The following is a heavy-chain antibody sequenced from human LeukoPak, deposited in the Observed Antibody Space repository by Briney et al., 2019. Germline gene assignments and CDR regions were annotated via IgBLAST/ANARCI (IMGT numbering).Heavy chain of an antibody. D-gene: IGHD6-13*01. CDR3: AKASGIAAGGFDY. CDR2: IRYDGSNK. J-gene: IGHJ4*02. V-gene: IGHV3-30*02. Sequence: GGSLRLSCAASGFTFSSYGMHWVRQAPGKGLEWVAFIRYDGSNKYYADSVKGRFTISRDNSKNTLYLQVNSLRAEDTAVYYCAKASGIAAGGFDYWGQGTLVTVSS. CDR1: GFTFSSYG.